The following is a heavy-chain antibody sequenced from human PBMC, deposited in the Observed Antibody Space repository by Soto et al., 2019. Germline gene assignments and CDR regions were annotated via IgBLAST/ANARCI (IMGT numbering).Heavy chain of an antibody. J-gene: IGHJ4*02. V-gene: IGHV4-38-2*02. CDR2: IYHSGST. D-gene: IGHD3-10*01. Sequence: PSETLSLTCAVSGYSISSGYYWGWIRQPPGKGLEWIGSIYHSGSTYYNPSLKSRVTISVDTSKNQFSLKLSSVNAADTAVYYCARDHLWFGDPTNDYWGQGTLVTV. CDR3: ARDHLWFGDPTNDY. CDR1: GYSISSGYY.